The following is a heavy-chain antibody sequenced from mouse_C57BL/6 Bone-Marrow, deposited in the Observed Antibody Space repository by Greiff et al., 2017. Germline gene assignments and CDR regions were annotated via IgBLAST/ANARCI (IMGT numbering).Heavy chain of an antibody. J-gene: IGHJ4*01. D-gene: IGHD2-14*01. V-gene: IGHV1-81*01. CDR1: GYTFTSYG. CDR3: ARVIGGAMDY. CDR2: IYPRSGNT. Sequence: QVQLQQSGAELARPGASVKLSCKASGYTFTSYGISWVKQRTGQGLEWIGEIYPRSGNTYYNEKFKGKATLTADKSSSTAYMELRSLTSEDSAVYFCARVIGGAMDYWGQGTSVTVSS.